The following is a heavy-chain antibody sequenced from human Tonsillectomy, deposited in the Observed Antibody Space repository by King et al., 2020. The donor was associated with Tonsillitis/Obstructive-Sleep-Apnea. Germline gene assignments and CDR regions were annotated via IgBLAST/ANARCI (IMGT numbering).Heavy chain of an antibody. D-gene: IGHD1-26*01. CDR1: GFTFRSYA. V-gene: IGHV3-30*04. CDR3: ATHGAGGQALHDFDF. CDR2: TSYDGSDT. J-gene: IGHJ3*01. Sequence: VQLVESGGGVVQPGRSLRLSCAASGFTFRSYAMHWVRQAPGKGLEGGGFTSYDGSDTYYADSVRGRFTISRDNSRKTLHMQMNSLRTEDTAVYYCATHGAGGQALHDFDFWGQGTMVTVSS.